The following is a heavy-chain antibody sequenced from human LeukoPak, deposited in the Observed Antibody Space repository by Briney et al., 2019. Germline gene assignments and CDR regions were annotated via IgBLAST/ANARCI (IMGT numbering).Heavy chain of an antibody. CDR2: IYPGDSDT. CDR1: GYSFTSYW. V-gene: IGHV5-51*01. D-gene: IGHD5-12*01. CDR3: ARLGGYSGYDFGY. J-gene: IGHJ4*02. Sequence: GESLKISCQGSGYSFTSYWIGWVRQMPGKGLEWMGIIYPGDSDTRYSPSFQGQVPIPADKSISTAYLQWSSLKASDTAMYYCARLGGYSGYDFGYWGQGTLVTVSS.